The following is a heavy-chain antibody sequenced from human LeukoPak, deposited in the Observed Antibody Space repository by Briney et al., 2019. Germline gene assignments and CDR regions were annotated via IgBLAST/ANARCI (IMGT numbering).Heavy chain of an antibody. CDR1: GFTFSSYS. V-gene: IGHV3-21*01. Sequence: GGSLRLSCAASGFTFSSYSMNWVRQAPGKGLEWVSSISSSSSYIYYADSVKGRFTISRDNAKNSLYPQMNSLRAEDTAVYYCARDLSSSWYITVDYWGQGTLVTVSS. J-gene: IGHJ4*02. D-gene: IGHD6-13*01. CDR2: ISSSSSYI. CDR3: ARDLSSSWYITVDY.